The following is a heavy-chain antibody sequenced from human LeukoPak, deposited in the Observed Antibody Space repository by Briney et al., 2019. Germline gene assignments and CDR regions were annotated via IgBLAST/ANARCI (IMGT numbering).Heavy chain of an antibody. CDR3: ARDRYGDGFAHFDY. Sequence: ASVKVSCKASGYTFTSYAMHWVRQAPGRGLEWMGWITPSGGTNYPQKFQGRVAITRDTSITTAYIDLSRLTSDDTAVYYCARDRYGDGFAHFDYWGQGALVTVSS. CDR1: GYTFTSYA. V-gene: IGHV1-2*02. J-gene: IGHJ4*02. D-gene: IGHD5-24*01. CDR2: ITPSGGT.